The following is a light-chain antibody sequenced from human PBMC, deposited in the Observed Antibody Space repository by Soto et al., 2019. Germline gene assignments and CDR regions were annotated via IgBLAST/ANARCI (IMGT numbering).Light chain of an antibody. J-gene: IGLJ3*02. CDR3: EAWYGSRNGHV. CDR2: HDD. V-gene: IGLV1-36*01. CDR1: TSKIGNNY. Sequence: QSVLTQPPSVSGSPRPRVTISCSGSTSKIGNNYVNLYQQLPGKAPKLLLYHDDLLRSGVSDRISGSKYGNSASPAISGLQSEEEADYYCEAWYGSRNGHVFGGGSKLTVL.